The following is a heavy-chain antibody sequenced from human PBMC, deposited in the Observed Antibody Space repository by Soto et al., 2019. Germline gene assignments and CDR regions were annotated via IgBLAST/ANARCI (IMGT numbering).Heavy chain of an antibody. J-gene: IGHJ4*02. V-gene: IGHV4-39*01. CDR3: ASWIAAAGGTYFDY. D-gene: IGHD6-13*01. Sequence: XTLSLACTVSGGSLSSSSYYWGWSRQPPGKGLEWIGSIYYSGSTYYNPSLKSRVTISVDTSKNQFSLKLSSVTAADTAAYYCASWIAAAGGTYFDYWGQGTLVTVSS. CDR1: GGSLSSSSYY. CDR2: IYYSGST.